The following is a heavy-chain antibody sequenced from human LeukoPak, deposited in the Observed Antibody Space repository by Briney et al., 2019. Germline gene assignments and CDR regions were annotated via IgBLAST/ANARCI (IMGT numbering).Heavy chain of an antibody. CDR2: INTNTGNP. CDR1: GYTFMGYG. J-gene: IGHJ1*01. CDR3: VDSEYFQY. V-gene: IGHV7-4-1*02. Sequence: GASVKVSCKASGYTFMGYGLNWVRQAPGQGLEWMGWINTNTGNPTYAQGFTGRFVFSLDTSVSTAYLQISSLKAEDTAVYYCVDSEYFQYWGQGTLVTVSS.